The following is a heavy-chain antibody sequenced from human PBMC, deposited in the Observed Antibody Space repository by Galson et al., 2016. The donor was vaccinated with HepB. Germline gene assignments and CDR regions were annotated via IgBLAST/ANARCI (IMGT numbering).Heavy chain of an antibody. CDR2: IFYSGNT. J-gene: IGHJ4*02. D-gene: IGHD3-16*01. CDR1: GDSISSTSYY. CDR3: ARVPRRGDYFDY. Sequence: ETLSLTCSVSGDSISSTSYYWAWIRQPPGKGLEWIGIIFYSGNTYHHPSLKSRVTMSVDTSKHQFSLNLSPVTAADTAIYYCARVPRRGDYFDYWGQGTLVTASS. V-gene: IGHV4-39*07.